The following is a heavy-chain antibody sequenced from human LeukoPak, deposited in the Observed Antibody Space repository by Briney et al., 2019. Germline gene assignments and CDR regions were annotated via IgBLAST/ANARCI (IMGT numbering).Heavy chain of an antibody. CDR2: IYYSGST. CDR1: GGSISSGDYY. Sequence: SQTLSLTCTVSGGSISSGDYYWSWIRQPPGKGLEWIGYIYYSGSTYHNPSLKSRVTISVDTSKNQFSLKLSSVTAADTAVYYCASLDTAMVQPDYWGQGTLVTVSS. CDR3: ASLDTAMVQPDY. V-gene: IGHV4-30-4*01. D-gene: IGHD5-18*01. J-gene: IGHJ4*02.